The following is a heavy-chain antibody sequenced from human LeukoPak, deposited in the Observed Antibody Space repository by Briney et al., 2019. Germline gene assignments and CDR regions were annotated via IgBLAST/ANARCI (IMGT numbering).Heavy chain of an antibody. J-gene: IGHJ6*03. CDR2: ISGSSSYI. D-gene: IGHD2-15*01. CDR3: ARVGGYCSGGSCYTTLYYYYYYMDV. Sequence: GGSLRLSCAASGFTFSSYSMNWVRQAPGKGLEWVSSISGSSSYIYYADSVKGRFTISRDNAKNSLYLQMNSLRAEDTAVYYCARVGGYCSGGSCYTTLYYYYYYMDVWGKGTTVTVSS. CDR1: GFTFSSYS. V-gene: IGHV3-21*01.